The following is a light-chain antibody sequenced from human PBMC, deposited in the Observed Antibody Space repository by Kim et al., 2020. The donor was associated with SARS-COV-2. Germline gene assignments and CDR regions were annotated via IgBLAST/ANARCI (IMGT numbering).Light chain of an antibody. Sequence: SYELTQPPSVSVSPGQTATITCFGDKLGNQYASWYQQKSCQSPVLVIYQNTNRPSRIPARFSGSNSGNAATLTIRGPPALDEAYYSSHAWDSSTVLFGGG. CDR1: KLGNQY. CDR3: HAWDSSTVL. V-gene: IGLV3-1*01. CDR2: QNT. J-gene: IGLJ2*01.